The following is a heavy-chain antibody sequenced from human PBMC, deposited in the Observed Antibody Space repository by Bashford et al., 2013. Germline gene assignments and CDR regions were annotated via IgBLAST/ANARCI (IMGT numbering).Heavy chain of an antibody. CDR3: VKDAIGQSAGLSY. Sequence: VASVKVSCKASGYTFTSSGFSWVRQAPGQGLEWMGWISVHNGNANSAQKFQGRLTMTTDTSTNTAYMELRSLRSDDTAVYYCVKDAIGQSAGLSYWGQGTLVTVSS. CDR1: GYTFTSSG. CDR2: ISVHNGNA. V-gene: IGHV1-18*01. J-gene: IGHJ4*02. D-gene: IGHD2/OR15-2a*01.